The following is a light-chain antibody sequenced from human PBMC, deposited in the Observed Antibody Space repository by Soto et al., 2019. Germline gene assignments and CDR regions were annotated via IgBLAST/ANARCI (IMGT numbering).Light chain of an antibody. J-gene: IGKJ5*01. CDR1: RSISSY. CDR2: DAS. Sequence: EIVLTQSPATLSLSPGERATLSCRASRSISSYLDWYQQKRGQAPRLLIYDASKMATGIPARFSGSGSGTDFTLPISSLAPEDFAVYYCQQRGALPITFGQGTRLEIK. CDR3: QQRGALPIT. V-gene: IGKV3-11*01.